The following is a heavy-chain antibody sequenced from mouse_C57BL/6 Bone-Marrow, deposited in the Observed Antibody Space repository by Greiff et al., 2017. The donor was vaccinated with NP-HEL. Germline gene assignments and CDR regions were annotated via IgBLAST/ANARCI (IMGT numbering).Heavy chain of an antibody. Sequence: VQLQHPGAELVKPGASVKLSCKASGSTFTSYWMQWVKQRPGQGLEWIGEIDPSDSYTNYNQKFKGKATLTVDTSSSTAYMQLSSLTSEDSAVYYCARECDWDVDAMDYWGQGTSVTVSS. V-gene: IGHV1-50*01. CDR1: GSTFTSYW. D-gene: IGHD4-1*01. CDR2: IDPSDSYT. J-gene: IGHJ4*01. CDR3: ARECDWDVDAMDY.